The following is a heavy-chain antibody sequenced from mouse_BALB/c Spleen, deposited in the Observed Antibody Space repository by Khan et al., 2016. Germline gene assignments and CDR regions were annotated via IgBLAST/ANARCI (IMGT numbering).Heavy chain of an antibody. J-gene: IGHJ3*01. D-gene: IGHD1-1*01. CDR3: ARAGYYGYLAY. CDR2: INPDSYTI. V-gene: IGHV4-1*02. CDR1: GFDFSRYW. Sequence: EVKLLESGGGLVHPGGSLKLSCAASGFDFSRYWMSWVRQAPGKGLEWIGEINPDSYTINYTPSLKDKFIISRDNAKNTLYLQLSKVRSEDTALYYCARAGYYGYLAYWGQRDSGHCLC.